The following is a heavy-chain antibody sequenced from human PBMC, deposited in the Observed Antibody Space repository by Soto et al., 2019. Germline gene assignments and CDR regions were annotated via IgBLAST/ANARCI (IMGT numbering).Heavy chain of an antibody. CDR3: ATTGYNWNELGLDP. D-gene: IGHD1-1*01. CDR1: GGSVSSSDYY. J-gene: IGHJ5*02. CDR2: VYYSGRT. Sequence: QLQLQESGPGLVKPSETLSLTCSVSGGSVSSSDYYWVWIRQPAGKGLEWIGSVYYSGRTWYNPSLKSRVTISVDTSKNQFSLKLSSVTAADTAVHYCATTGYNWNELGLDPWGQGTLVTVSS. V-gene: IGHV4-39*01.